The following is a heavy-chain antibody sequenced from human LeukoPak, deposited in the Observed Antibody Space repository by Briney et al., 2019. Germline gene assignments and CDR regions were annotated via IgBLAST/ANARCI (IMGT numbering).Heavy chain of an antibody. V-gene: IGHV3-30*02. J-gene: IGHJ4*02. Sequence: PGGSLRLSCAASGFTFSSYGMHWVRQAPGKGLEWVAFIRYDGSNKYYADSVKGRFTISRDNSKNTLYLQMNSLRAEDTAVYYCAKETVVVDQFDYWGQGTLVTVSS. D-gene: IGHD2-15*01. CDR2: IRYDGSNK. CDR1: GFTFSSYG. CDR3: AKETVVVDQFDY.